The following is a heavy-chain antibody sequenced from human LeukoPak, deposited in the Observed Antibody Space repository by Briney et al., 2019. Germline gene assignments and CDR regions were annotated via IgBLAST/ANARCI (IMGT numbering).Heavy chain of an antibody. CDR1: GFTFYTYA. J-gene: IGHJ4*02. D-gene: IGHD5-18*01. V-gene: IGHV3-23*01. CDR3: AKVSRPAGYSYGYVDY. CDR2: IGSGGTT. Sequence: GGSLRLSCAASGFTFYTYAMSWVRQAPGKGLEWVSAIGSGGTTYYADSVKGRFTISRDNSKNTVYLQMNSLRAEDTAIYYCAKVSRPAGYSYGYVDYWGQGTLVTVSS.